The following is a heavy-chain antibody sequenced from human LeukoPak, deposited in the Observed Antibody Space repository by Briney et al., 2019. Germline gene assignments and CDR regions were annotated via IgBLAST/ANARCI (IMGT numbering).Heavy chain of an antibody. V-gene: IGHV1-69*13. CDR3: ARDRSSYGMDV. Sequence: ASVKVSCNASRGTFSSYDISWVRQAAGQGLEWMGGIIPIFGTANYAQKFQGRVTITADESTSTAYMGLSSLRSEDTAVYYCARDRSSYGMDVWGQGTTVTVSS. J-gene: IGHJ6*02. CDR1: RGTFSSYD. CDR2: IIPIFGTA.